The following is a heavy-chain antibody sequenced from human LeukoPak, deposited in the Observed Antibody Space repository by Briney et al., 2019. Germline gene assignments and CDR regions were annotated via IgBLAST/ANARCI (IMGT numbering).Heavy chain of an antibody. V-gene: IGHV4-39*01. CDR2: IYYSRST. Sequence: PSETLSLTCTVSGVSISSSNSYWGWIRQPPGKGLEWIGSIYYSRSTYYNPSLKSRVTISVDTSKNQFSLKLSSVTAADTAVYYCAGVPTVTFFDYWGQGTLVTVSS. J-gene: IGHJ4*02. CDR3: AGVPTVTFFDY. CDR1: GVSISSSNSY. D-gene: IGHD4-17*01.